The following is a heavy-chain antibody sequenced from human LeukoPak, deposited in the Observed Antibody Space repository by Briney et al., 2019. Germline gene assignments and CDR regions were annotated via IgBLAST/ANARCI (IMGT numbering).Heavy chain of an antibody. CDR1: GFTFTSYS. D-gene: IGHD3-22*01. V-gene: IGHV3-23*01. CDR3: ARFFGSSGYYGASYYYGMDV. J-gene: IGHJ6*02. Sequence: GGSLRLSCAASGFTFTSYSINWVRQAPGKGLEWVSTISGGGGSTYYADSVKGRFTISRDNSKNTLYLQVNSLRAEDTAVYYCARFFGSSGYYGASYYYGMDVWGQGTTVTVSS. CDR2: ISGGGGST.